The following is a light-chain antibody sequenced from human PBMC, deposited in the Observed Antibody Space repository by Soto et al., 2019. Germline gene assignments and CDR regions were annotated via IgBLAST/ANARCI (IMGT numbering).Light chain of an antibody. Sequence: EIVLTQSPGTLSLSRGERATLSCRASQSFSSTYLAWYQQRPGQAPRLLIYGASSRATGIPDRFSGGGSGTDFSLTISRLDPEDFAVYYCQQYSSSPITFGQGTRLEI. J-gene: IGKJ5*01. V-gene: IGKV3-20*01. CDR3: QQYSSSPIT. CDR1: QSFSSTY. CDR2: GAS.